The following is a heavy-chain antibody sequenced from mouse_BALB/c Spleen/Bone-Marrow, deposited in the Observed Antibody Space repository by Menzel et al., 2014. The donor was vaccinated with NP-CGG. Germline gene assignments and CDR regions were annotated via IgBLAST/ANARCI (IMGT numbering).Heavy chain of an antibody. J-gene: IGHJ2*01. Sequence: QVQLQQSGAELVRPGASVKLSCKASGYTFTSYWINWVKQRPGQGLEWIGNIYPSDSYTNYNQKFKDKATLTVDKSSTTAYMQLSSPTSEDSAVYYCTRGGSSPYYFDFCSDATTLKISS. CDR3: TRGGSSPYYFDF. CDR1: GYTFTSYW. CDR2: IYPSDSYT. V-gene: IGHV1-69*02. D-gene: IGHD1-1*01.